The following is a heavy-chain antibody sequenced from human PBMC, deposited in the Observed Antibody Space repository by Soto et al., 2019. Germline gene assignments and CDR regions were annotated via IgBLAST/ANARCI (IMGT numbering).Heavy chain of an antibody. J-gene: IGHJ4*02. CDR3: TSDGGVGDTPSSGY. D-gene: IGHD1-26*01. V-gene: IGHV3-15*01. CDR2: IKSKIDGGTT. Sequence: ESGGGLVKPGGSLRLSCAASGFTFSNAWMSWVRQAPGKGLEWVGRIKSKIDGGTTDYAAPVKGRFTISRDDSKNTLYIQMNSLKTEDTAVYYCTSDGGVGDTPSSGYWGQGTLVTVSS. CDR1: GFTFSNAW.